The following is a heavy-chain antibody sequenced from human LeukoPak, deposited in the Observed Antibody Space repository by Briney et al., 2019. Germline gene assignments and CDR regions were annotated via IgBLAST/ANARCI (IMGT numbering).Heavy chain of an antibody. D-gene: IGHD6-19*01. CDR1: GGSISSYY. Sequence: PSETLSLTCTVSGGSISSYYWSWIRQPPPKVLEWIGYISYSGSTNYNPYLTSRVTLSVDTYKNQFSLKLSSVTAADTDVYYCERVASSGWDYYFDYWGQGTLVTVSS. CDR3: ERVASSGWDYYFDY. V-gene: IGHV4-59*01. CDR2: ISYSGST. J-gene: IGHJ4*02.